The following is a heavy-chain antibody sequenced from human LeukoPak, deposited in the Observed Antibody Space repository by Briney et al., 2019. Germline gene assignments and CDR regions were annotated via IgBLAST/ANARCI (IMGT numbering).Heavy chain of an antibody. V-gene: IGHV3-43*02. J-gene: IGHJ2*01. D-gene: IGHD7-27*01. Sequence: GGSLRLSCAASGFKFDDYAMDWVCQPPGKGLEWVSLISGDGGSTYYADSVRGRFTFSRDNSKNSLYLQMNSLRTEDTALYYCAKTGDHRYFDLWGRGTLVTVSS. CDR1: GFKFDDYA. CDR3: AKTGDHRYFDL. CDR2: ISGDGGST.